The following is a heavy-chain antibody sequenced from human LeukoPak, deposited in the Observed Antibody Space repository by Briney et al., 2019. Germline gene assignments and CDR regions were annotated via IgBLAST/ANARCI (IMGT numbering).Heavy chain of an antibody. D-gene: IGHD5-18*01. CDR1: GFTFSSYG. Sequence: GGSLRLSCAASGFTFSSYGMHWVRQAPGKGLEWVAFIRYDGSNKYYADSMKGRFTISRDNSKNTLYLQMNSLRAEDTAVYYCAKEARGYPSDYWGQGTLVTVSS. CDR2: IRYDGSNK. CDR3: AKEARGYPSDY. J-gene: IGHJ4*02. V-gene: IGHV3-30*02.